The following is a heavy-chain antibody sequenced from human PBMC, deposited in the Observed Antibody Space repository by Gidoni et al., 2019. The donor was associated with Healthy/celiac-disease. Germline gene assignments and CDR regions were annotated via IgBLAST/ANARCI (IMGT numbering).Heavy chain of an antibody. Sequence: SGYTFTSYAMHWVRQAPGQRLEWMGWINAGNGNTKYSQKFQGRVTITRDTSASTAYMELSSLRSEDTAVYYCARGLTYYYDSSGSAGRVYWGQGTLVTVSS. D-gene: IGHD3-22*01. CDR2: INAGNGNT. J-gene: IGHJ4*02. V-gene: IGHV1-3*01. CDR1: GYTFTSYA. CDR3: ARGLTYYYDSSGSAGRVY.